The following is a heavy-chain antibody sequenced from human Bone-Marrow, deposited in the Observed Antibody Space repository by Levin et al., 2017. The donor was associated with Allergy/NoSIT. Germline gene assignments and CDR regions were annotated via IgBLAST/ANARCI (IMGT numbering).Heavy chain of an antibody. CDR3: AKATYSGSYFADY. D-gene: IGHD1-26*01. CDR1: GFRFSTYG. Sequence: GESLKISCVAAGFRFSTYGMHWVRQSPVRGLEWVAAISSDERNQHYTDSVKGRFTISRDNSKNTLFLQMNSLTPDDTAIYYCAKATYSGSYFADYWGQGTLVTVSS. CDR2: ISSDERNQ. J-gene: IGHJ4*02. V-gene: IGHV3-30*18.